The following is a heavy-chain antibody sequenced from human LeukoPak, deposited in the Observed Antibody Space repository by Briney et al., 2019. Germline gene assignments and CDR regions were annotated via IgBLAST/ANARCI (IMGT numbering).Heavy chain of an antibody. V-gene: IGHV1-69*13. CDR1: GGTFSSYA. D-gene: IGHD6-19*01. CDR2: IIPIFGTA. J-gene: IGHJ6*02. Sequence: SVKVSCKASGGTFSSYAISWVRQAPGQGLEWMGGIIPIFGTANYAQKFQGRVTITADESTSTAYMELSSLRSEDTAVYYCARESYSSGWYVDYYGMDVWGHGTTVTISS. CDR3: ARESYSSGWYVDYYGMDV.